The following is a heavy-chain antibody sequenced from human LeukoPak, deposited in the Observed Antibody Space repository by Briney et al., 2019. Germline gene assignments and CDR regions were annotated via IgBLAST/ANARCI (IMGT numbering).Heavy chain of an antibody. CDR1: GFTFSNYG. CDR3: AAAYQYYFDY. V-gene: IGHV3-33*01. D-gene: IGHD3-16*01. J-gene: IGHJ4*02. CDR2: IWYDGSNK. Sequence: GGSLRLSCAASGFTFSNYGMHWVRQAPGKGLEWMAVIWYDGSNKYYADSVKGRITISRDNSKNTLYLQMNSLRADDTAVYYCAAAYQYYFDYWGQGALVTVSS.